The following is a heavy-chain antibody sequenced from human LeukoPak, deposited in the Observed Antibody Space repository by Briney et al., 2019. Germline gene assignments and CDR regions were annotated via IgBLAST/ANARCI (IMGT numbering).Heavy chain of an antibody. V-gene: IGHV3-30*02. Sequence: GGSLRLSCAASGFTFTSHGMHWVRQAPGKGLEWVAFTRNDGNSKYYADSVKGRFTIPRDNSKNTLSLQMNSLRTEDTAVYYCARDRDWAFDYWGQGILVTVSS. D-gene: IGHD2-21*01. CDR1: GFTFTSHG. J-gene: IGHJ4*02. CDR2: TRNDGNSK. CDR3: ARDRDWAFDY.